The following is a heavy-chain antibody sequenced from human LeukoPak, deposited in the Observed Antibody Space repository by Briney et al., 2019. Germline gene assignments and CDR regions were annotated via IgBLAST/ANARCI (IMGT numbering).Heavy chain of an antibody. CDR3: ARDQRSESYYPWGWFDP. Sequence: GGSLRLSCAASGFSFRDFWMTWVRQAPGKGLEWVSVIYSDGSTYYTDSVKGRFTISRDNSKNTLYLQVNSLRPEDTAVYYCARDQRSESYYPWGWFDPWGQGTLVTVSS. CDR2: IYSDGST. V-gene: IGHV3-66*02. CDR1: GFSFRDFW. J-gene: IGHJ5*02. D-gene: IGHD1-26*01.